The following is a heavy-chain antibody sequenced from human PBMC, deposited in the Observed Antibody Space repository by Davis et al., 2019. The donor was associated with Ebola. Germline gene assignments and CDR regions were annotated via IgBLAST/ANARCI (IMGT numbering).Heavy chain of an antibody. V-gene: IGHV1-18*04. CDR2: ISVHNGNT. J-gene: IGHJ4*02. CDR1: GYSFTTYG. D-gene: IGHD6-13*01. CDR3: ARDLGYSNSRLDY. Sequence: AASVKVSCKASGYSFTTYGFSWLRQAPGQGLEWMGWISVHNGNTNYAQKLQGRVTMTTDTSTSTAYMELRSLRSDDTAVYYCARDLGYSNSRLDYWGQGTLVTVSS.